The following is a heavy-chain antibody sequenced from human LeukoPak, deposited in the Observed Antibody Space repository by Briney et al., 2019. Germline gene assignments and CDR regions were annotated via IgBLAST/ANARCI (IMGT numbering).Heavy chain of an antibody. D-gene: IGHD1-14*01. Sequence: SETLSLTCTVSGGSISSGDYYWSWIRQPPGKGLEWIGYIYYSGSTYYNPSLKGRVTMSVDTSKNQFSLKLSSVTAADTAVYYCARDLPDGAFDIWGQGTMVTVSS. CDR3: ARDLPDGAFDI. V-gene: IGHV4-30-4*08. CDR2: IYYSGST. J-gene: IGHJ3*02. CDR1: GGSISSGDYY.